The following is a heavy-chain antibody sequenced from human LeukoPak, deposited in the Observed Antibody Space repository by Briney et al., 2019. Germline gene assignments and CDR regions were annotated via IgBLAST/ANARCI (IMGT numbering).Heavy chain of an antibody. CDR2: INPSDGAT. Sequence: ASVKVSCKASGYTFTMYYIHWVRQAPGQGLEWMGMINPSDGATTYAQRFQGRVTMTRDMSTTTVYMDLRSLRFEDTGVYFCAREQRGRLIGNLGGLFASYYTYYYMDVWGRGTTVTVSS. J-gene: IGHJ6*03. CDR3: AREQRGRLIGNLGGLFASYYTYYYMDV. CDR1: GYTFTMYY. D-gene: IGHD3-10*01. V-gene: IGHV1-46*01.